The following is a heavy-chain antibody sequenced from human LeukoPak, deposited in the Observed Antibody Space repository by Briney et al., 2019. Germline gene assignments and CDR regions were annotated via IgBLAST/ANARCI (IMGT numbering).Heavy chain of an antibody. J-gene: IGHJ4*02. CDR1: GFTVSSNY. Sequence: PGVSLRLSCAASGFTVSSNYMSWVRQAPGKGLEWVSYIYSGYITYYADSVKAIFTLSRDNSKNTIYLQMNRMSAEDTAVYYCARDYSVMDIVASYCFDYWGQGTPVTVSS. D-gene: IGHD5-12*01. V-gene: IGHV3-66*01. CDR2: IYSGYIT. CDR3: ARDYSVMDIVASYCFDY.